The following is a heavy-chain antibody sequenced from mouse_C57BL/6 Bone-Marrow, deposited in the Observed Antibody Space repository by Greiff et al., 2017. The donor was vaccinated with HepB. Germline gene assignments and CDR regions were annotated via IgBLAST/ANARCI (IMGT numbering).Heavy chain of an antibody. J-gene: IGHJ1*03. CDR3: ARSDYGNYLYFDV. V-gene: IGHV1-82*01. CDR2: IYPGDGDT. D-gene: IGHD2-1*01. Sequence: QVQLQQSGPELVKPGASVKISCKASGYAFSSSWMNWVKQRPGKGLEWIGRIYPGDGDTNYNGKFKGKATLTADKSSSTAYMQLSSLTSEDSAVYFCARSDYGNYLYFDVWGTGTSVTVSS. CDR1: GYAFSSSW.